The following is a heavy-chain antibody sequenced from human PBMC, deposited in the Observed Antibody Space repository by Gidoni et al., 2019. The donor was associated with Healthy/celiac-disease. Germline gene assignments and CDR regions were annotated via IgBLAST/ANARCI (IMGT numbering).Heavy chain of an antibody. D-gene: IGHD6-13*01. CDR3: AREGEYSSSWYLREFDP. Sequence: EVQLVESGGGLVQPGGSLRLPCAASGFTFSRYWMHWVRQAPGKGLVWVSRINSDGSSTSYADSVKGRFTISRDNAKNTLYLQMNSLRAEDTAVYYCAREGEYSSSWYLREFDPWGQGTLVTVSS. CDR1: GFTFSRYW. J-gene: IGHJ5*02. CDR2: INSDGSST. V-gene: IGHV3-74*01.